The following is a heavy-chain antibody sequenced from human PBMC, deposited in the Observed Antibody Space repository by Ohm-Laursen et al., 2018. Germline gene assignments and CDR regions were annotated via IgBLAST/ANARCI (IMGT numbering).Heavy chain of an antibody. V-gene: IGHV4-59*08. Sequence: SDTLSLTWAVSGGSISYYFWSWFRQPPGKRLEWIAYIHHSGNTNYNPSLKSRITISADTSKNQVSLKLSSVTAADTAIYYCARHMTGSTYPLDTWGQGTLVTVSS. D-gene: IGHD3-9*01. CDR1: GGSISYYF. CDR2: IHHSGNT. J-gene: IGHJ5*02. CDR3: ARHMTGSTYPLDT.